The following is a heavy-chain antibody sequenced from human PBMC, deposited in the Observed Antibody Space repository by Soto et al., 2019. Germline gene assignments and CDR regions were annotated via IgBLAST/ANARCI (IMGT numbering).Heavy chain of an antibody. Sequence: ASVKVSCKASGYTFTSYAMHWVRQAPGQRLEWMGWINAGNGNTKYSQKFQGRVTITRDTSASTAYMELCSLRSEDTAVYYCARVSQLRFLEWLLAAFDIWGQGTMVTVSS. CDR2: INAGNGNT. V-gene: IGHV1-3*01. D-gene: IGHD3-3*01. J-gene: IGHJ3*02. CDR3: ARVSQLRFLEWLLAAFDI. CDR1: GYTFTSYA.